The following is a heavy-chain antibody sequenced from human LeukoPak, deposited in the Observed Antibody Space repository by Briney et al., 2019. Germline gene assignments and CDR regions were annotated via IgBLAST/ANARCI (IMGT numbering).Heavy chain of an antibody. D-gene: IGHD3-3*01. V-gene: IGHV4-39*07. CDR2: IFYSGST. CDR3: AREGYFGVAP. Sequence: SETLSLTCTVSGGSISTSNYYWGWIRQPPGKGLEWIGNIFYSGSTYYSPSVKSRVTISLDTSRNQFSLKLSSVTAADTAVYYCAREGYFGVAPWGQGTLVTVSS. CDR1: GGSISTSNYY. J-gene: IGHJ5*02.